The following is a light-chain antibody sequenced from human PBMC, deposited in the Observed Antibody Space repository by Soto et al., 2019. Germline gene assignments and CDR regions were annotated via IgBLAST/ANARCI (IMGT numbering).Light chain of an antibody. CDR1: QTVSRN. CDR3: QQYANSPRT. CDR2: GAS. J-gene: IGKJ1*01. V-gene: IGKV3-20*01. Sequence: EVVRPQSPATLSLSPGDRATLSCLASQTVSRNLAWYQQRPGQAPRLLRDGASSRATGIQDRGSGSGAWTDCTRTISRLEPEDFAMYYGQQYANSPRTVGQGTKVEIK.